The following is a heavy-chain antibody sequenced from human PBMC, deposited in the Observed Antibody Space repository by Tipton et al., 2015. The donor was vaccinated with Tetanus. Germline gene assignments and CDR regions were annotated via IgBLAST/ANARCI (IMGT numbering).Heavy chain of an antibody. J-gene: IGHJ4*02. V-gene: IGHV4-30-2*01. CDR1: GVSIRNGGYS. Sequence: LRLSCTVSGVSIRNGGYSWNWIRQPAGKGLEWLGYPYHTGGTYYNPSLKSRVTISVDRSSDQFSLRLTSVTAADTAIYYCVRAPYNSPGKYYFDYWGQGRLVTVSS. CDR3: VRAPYNSPGKYYFDY. CDR2: PYHTGGT. D-gene: IGHD1-1*01.